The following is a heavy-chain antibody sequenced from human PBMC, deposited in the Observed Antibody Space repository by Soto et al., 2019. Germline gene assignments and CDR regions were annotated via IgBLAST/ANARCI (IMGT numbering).Heavy chain of an antibody. V-gene: IGHV3-15*01. Sequence: PGGSLRLSCAASGFTFSNAWMSWVRQAPGKGLEWVGRIKSKTDGGTTDYAAPVKGRFTISRDDSKNTLYLQMNSLKTEDTAVYYCTTEGDSSSWEDYYYYYMDVWGKGTTVTVSS. D-gene: IGHD6-13*01. CDR2: IKSKTDGGTT. J-gene: IGHJ6*03. CDR3: TTEGDSSSWEDYYYYYMDV. CDR1: GFTFSNAW.